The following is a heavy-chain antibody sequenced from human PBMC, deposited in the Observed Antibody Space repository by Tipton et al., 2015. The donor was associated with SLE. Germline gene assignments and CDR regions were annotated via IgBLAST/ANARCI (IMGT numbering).Heavy chain of an antibody. Sequence: GSLLSCAASGFTVSNNYMNWVRQSPGKGLEWVSVIYPGGTTYYAESVKGRFTISRDNSRNTLSHQMNSLRAEDTAVYYCAILWWGGGQYWGKGALVTVSS. J-gene: IGHJ4*02. V-gene: IGHV3-53*01. CDR1: GFTVSNNY. D-gene: IGHD2-21*01. CDR3: AILWWGGGQY. CDR2: IYPGGTT.